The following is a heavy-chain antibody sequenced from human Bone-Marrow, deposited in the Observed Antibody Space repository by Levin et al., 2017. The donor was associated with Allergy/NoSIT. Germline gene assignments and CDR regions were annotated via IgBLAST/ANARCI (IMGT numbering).Heavy chain of an antibody. J-gene: IGHJ2*01. CDR3: ARAPWEQQLGTEDGYFDR. D-gene: IGHD6-13*01. V-gene: IGHV4-59*01. CDR2: IYYSGST. CDR1: GGSISSYY. Sequence: SETLSLTCTVSGGSISSYYWSWIRQPPGKGLEWLGYIYYSGSTNYNPSLKSRVTISVDTSTNQFSLKLSSVTAADTAVYYCARAPWEQQLGTEDGYFDRWGRGTLVTVSS.